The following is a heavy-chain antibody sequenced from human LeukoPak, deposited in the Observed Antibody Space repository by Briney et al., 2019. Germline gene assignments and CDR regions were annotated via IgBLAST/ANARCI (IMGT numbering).Heavy chain of an antibody. Sequence: GGSLRLSCAASGFTFSSYAMSWVRQAPGKGLEWVSAISGSGGSTYYADSVKGRFTISRDNAKNTLFLQMNSLRAEDTAVYYCARDDDSSGSYWGQGTLVTVSS. D-gene: IGHD3-22*01. J-gene: IGHJ4*02. CDR2: ISGSGGST. CDR1: GFTFSSYA. CDR3: ARDDDSSGSY. V-gene: IGHV3-23*01.